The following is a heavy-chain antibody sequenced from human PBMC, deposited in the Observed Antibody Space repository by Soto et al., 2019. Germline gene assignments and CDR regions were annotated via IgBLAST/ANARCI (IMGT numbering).Heavy chain of an antibody. CDR2: IWYDGSNK. CDR3: ARRARRCSSTSCYFFDY. CDR1: GFTFSSYG. J-gene: IGHJ4*02. Sequence: GGSLRLSCAASGFTFSSYGMHWVRQAPGKGLEWVAVIWYDGSNKYYADSVKGRFTISRDNSKNTLYLQMNSLRAEDTAVYYCARRARRCSSTSCYFFDYWGQGTLVTVSS. D-gene: IGHD2-2*01. V-gene: IGHV3-33*01.